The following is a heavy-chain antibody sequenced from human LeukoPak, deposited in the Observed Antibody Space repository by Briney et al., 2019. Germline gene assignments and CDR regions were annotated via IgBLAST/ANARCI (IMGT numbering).Heavy chain of an antibody. D-gene: IGHD3-10*01. J-gene: IGHJ5*02. CDR1: GGSISSGGYS. Sequence: SQTLSLTCAVSGGSISSGGYSWTWIRQPPGKDLEWIGYIYHSGSTYYNPSLKSRVTISVDKSKNQFSLKLSSVTAADTAVYYCARAKTTPNYGSGSYYRPNWFDPWGQGTLVTVSS. CDR2: IYHSGST. V-gene: IGHV4-30-2*01. CDR3: ARAKTTPNYGSGSYYRPNWFDP.